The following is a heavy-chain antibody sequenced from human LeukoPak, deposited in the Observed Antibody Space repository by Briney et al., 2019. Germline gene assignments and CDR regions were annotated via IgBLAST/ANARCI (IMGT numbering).Heavy chain of an antibody. J-gene: IGHJ4*02. CDR2: ISGSGGST. CDR1: GFTFSSYS. CDR3: AKSKLLWFGELLYSFDY. V-gene: IGHV3-23*01. Sequence: PGGSLRLSCAASGFTFSSYSMNWVRQAPGKGLEWVSAISGSGGSTYYADSVKGRFTISRDNSKNTLYLQMNSLRAEDTAVYYCAKSKLLWFGELLYSFDYWGQGTLVTVSS. D-gene: IGHD3-10*01.